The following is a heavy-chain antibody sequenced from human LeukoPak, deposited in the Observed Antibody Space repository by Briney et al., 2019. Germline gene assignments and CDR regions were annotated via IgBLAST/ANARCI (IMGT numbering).Heavy chain of an antibody. D-gene: IGHD4-11*01. CDR3: ARDPPAIRNYQKIHHGMDV. J-gene: IGHJ6*02. Sequence: SETLSLTCAVYGGSFSGYYWSWIRQPPGKGLEWIGEINHSGSTNYNPSLKSRVTISVDTSKNQFSLKLSSVTAADTAVYYCARDPPAIRNYQKIHHGMDVWGQGTTVTVSS. CDR1: GGSFSGYY. CDR2: INHSGST. V-gene: IGHV4-34*01.